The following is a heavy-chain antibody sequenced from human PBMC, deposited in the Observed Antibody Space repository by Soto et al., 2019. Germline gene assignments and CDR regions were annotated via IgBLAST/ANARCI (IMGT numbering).Heavy chain of an antibody. CDR1: GDSINKYQ. J-gene: IGHJ6*02. CDR3: ARANKGGYCSSTSCLYYYYGMDV. CDR2: SYFST. Sequence: SETLSLTCTVSGDSINKYQWSWVRQPPGKGLEWIGCSYFSTNYNPALNSRVTISVDTSKNHFSLKLTSVTAADTAVYYCARANKGGYCSSTSCLYYYYGMDVWGQGTTVTVSS. D-gene: IGHD2-2*01. V-gene: IGHV4-59*12.